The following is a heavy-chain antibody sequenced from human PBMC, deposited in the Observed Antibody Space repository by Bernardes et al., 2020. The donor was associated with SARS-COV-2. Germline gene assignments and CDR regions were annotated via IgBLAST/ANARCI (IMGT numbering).Heavy chain of an antibody. J-gene: IGHJ6*02. CDR2: INSFLSST. D-gene: IGHD3-9*01. CDR3: ARAPRYYDILTGYYSGYGMDV. V-gene: IGHV3-74*01. Sequence: GGSLRLSCAASGFSFNTYWMHWFLQVPGKGLVLVSHINSFLSSTNYADSVKGRFTISIDNAKNSLYLQMNSLRSEDTAVYYCARAPRYYDILTGYYSGYGMDVWGQGTTITVSS. CDR1: GFSFNTYW.